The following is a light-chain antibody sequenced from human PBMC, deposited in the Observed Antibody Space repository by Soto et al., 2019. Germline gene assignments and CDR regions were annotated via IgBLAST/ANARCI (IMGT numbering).Light chain of an antibody. CDR2: KAS. CDR1: QSISSW. J-gene: IGKJ2*01. Sequence: DIQMTQSPSTLSASVGDRVTITCRASQSISSWLAWYQQKPGKAPKLLIYKASTLESGVPSRFSGSGSGTEFTLTISSLQPDDVATYYCQQYNSWYTFGQGTKLEI. V-gene: IGKV1-5*03. CDR3: QQYNSWYT.